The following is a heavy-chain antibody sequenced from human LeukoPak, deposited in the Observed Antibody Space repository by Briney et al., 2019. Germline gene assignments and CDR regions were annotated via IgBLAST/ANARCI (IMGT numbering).Heavy chain of an antibody. J-gene: IGHJ5*02. V-gene: IGHV4-61*02. Sequence: SDTLSLTCTVSGGSISSTNYYWTSIRQPAGKGLEWIVRIYTTGSPSYSPSLKSRVTISVDTSTNQFTLRLTSVSAADTAVYYCARDRGITTARGVPSWFDPWGQGTLVTVSS. CDR1: GGSISSTNYY. CDR3: ARDRGITTARGVPSWFDP. CDR2: IYTTGSP. D-gene: IGHD3-10*01.